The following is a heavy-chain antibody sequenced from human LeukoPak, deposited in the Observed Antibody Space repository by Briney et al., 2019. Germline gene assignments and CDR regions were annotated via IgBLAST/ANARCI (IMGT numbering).Heavy chain of an antibody. CDR1: GFTFSSYE. Sequence: PGGSLRLSCAASGFTFSSYEMNWVRQAPRKGREWVSYISSSGSTIYYADSVKGRFTISRDNAKNSLYLQMNSLRAEDTAVYYCARTEDTAMAYYFDYWGQGTLVTVSS. V-gene: IGHV3-48*03. D-gene: IGHD5-18*01. J-gene: IGHJ4*02. CDR3: ARTEDTAMAYYFDY. CDR2: ISSSGSTI.